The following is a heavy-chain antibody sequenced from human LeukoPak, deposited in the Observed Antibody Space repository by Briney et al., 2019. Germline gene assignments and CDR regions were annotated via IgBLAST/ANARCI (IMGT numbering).Heavy chain of an antibody. V-gene: IGHV3-7*03. Sequence: TGGSLRLSCAASGFSFSENWMNWARQAPGKGLEWVASINHNGNVNYYVDSVKGRFTISRDNAKNSLYLQMSNLRAEDTAVYFCARGGGLDVWGQGATVTVSS. CDR3: ARGGGLDV. J-gene: IGHJ6*02. CDR1: GFSFSENW. CDR2: INHNGNVN. D-gene: IGHD3-16*01.